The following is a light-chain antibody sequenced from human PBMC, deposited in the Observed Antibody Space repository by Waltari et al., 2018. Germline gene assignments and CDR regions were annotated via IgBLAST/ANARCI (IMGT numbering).Light chain of an antibody. Sequence: EIVLTQSPGTLSLSPGERATRSCRASQSVSRALAWYQQNPGQAPRLLIYGASNRATGIPDRFSGSGSGTDFSLIISRLEPEDFAVYYCQHYVSLPVTFGQGTKVEIK. J-gene: IGKJ1*01. CDR1: QSVSRA. CDR3: QHYVSLPVT. V-gene: IGKV3-20*01. CDR2: GAS.